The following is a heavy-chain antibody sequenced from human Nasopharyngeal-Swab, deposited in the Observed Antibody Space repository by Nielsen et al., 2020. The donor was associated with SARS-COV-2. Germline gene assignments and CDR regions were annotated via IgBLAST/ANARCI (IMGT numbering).Heavy chain of an antibody. CDR2: IIPIFGTA. Sequence: SVKVSCKASGGTFSSYAISWVRQAPGQGLEWMGGIIPIFGTANYAQKFQGRVTITADESTSTAYMELSSLRSEDTAVYYCAREPTYYYDSSGTPYYYYIDVWGEGTTVTVSS. CDR1: GGTFSSYA. J-gene: IGHJ6*03. D-gene: IGHD3-22*01. V-gene: IGHV1-69*13. CDR3: AREPTYYYDSSGTPYYYYIDV.